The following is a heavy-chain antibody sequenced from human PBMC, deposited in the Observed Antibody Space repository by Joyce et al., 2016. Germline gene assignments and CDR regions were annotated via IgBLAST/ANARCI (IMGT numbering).Heavy chain of an antibody. J-gene: IGHJ4*01. CDR1: GYSFSNHW. Sequence: EVQLVQSAAEVKKPGESLKISCKGSGYSFSNHWIGWVRQMPGKGLEYMGIVYVDDSYARYSPSFQGQVTISADKSTNAAYLQWTSLKASDTAMYYCARMTSLVGGYFTYWGHGTLVTVSS. CDR3: ARMTSLVGGYFTY. D-gene: IGHD3-10*01. V-gene: IGHV5-51*01. CDR2: VYVDDSYA.